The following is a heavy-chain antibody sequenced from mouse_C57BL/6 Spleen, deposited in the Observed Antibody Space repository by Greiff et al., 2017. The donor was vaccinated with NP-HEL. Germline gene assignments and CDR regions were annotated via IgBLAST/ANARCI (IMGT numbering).Heavy chain of an antibody. CDR1: GYTFTSYW. V-gene: IGHV1-69*01. CDR2: IDPSDSYT. Sequence: VQLQQPGAELVMPGASVKLSCKASGYTFTSYWMHWVKQRPGQGLEWIGEIDPSDSYTNYNQKFKGKSTLTVDKSSSTAYMQLSSLTSEDSAVYYCARWPNYGYFDVWGTGTTVTVSS. J-gene: IGHJ1*03. CDR3: ARWPNYGYFDV.